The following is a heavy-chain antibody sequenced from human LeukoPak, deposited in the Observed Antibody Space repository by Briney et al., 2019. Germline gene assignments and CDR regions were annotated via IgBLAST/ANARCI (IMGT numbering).Heavy chain of an antibody. V-gene: IGHV3-53*01. CDR3: ALGYCSSTSCYAGDY. Sequence: PGGSLRLSCAASGFTVSSNYMSWDRQAPGKGLEWVSVIYSGGSTYYADSVKGRFTISRDNSKNTLYLQMNSLRAEDTAVYYCALGYCSSTSCYAGDYWGQGTLVTVSS. CDR1: GFTVSSNY. CDR2: IYSGGST. D-gene: IGHD2-2*01. J-gene: IGHJ4*02.